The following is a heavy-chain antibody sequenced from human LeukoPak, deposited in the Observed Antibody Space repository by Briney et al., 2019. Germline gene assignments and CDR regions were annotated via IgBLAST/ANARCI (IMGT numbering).Heavy chain of an antibody. Sequence: PSETLSLTCAVYGGSFSGYYWSWIRQPPGKGLEWIGEINHSGSTNYNPSLKSRVTISVDTSKNQFSLKLSSVTAADTAVYYCARAHVDTAMGLDYWGQGTLVTVSS. CDR3: ARAHVDTAMGLDY. CDR1: GGSFSGYY. CDR2: INHSGST. J-gene: IGHJ4*02. D-gene: IGHD5-18*01. V-gene: IGHV4-34*01.